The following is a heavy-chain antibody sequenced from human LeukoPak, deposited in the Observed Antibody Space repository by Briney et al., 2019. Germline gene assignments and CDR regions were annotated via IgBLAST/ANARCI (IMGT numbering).Heavy chain of an antibody. CDR2: IIPIFGTA. CDR3: ARAPGGGYGKFFDY. V-gene: IGHV1-69*01. CDR1: GGTFSSYA. J-gene: IGHJ4*02. Sequence: ASVKVSCKASGGTFSSYAISWVRQAPGQGLEWMGGIIPIFGTANYAQKFQGRVTITADESTSTAYMELSSLRSEDTAVYYCARAPGGGYGKFFDYWGQGTLVTVSS. D-gene: IGHD5-12*01.